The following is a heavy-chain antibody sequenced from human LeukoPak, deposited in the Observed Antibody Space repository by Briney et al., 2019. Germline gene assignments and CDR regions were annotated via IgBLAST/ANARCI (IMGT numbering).Heavy chain of an antibody. D-gene: IGHD3/OR15-3a*01. J-gene: IGHJ4*02. V-gene: IGHV4-39*01. CDR2: IYYSGST. CDR1: GGSISSSSYN. CDR3: ARHRDYYFDY. Sequence: PSETLSLTCTVSGGSISSSSYNWGWLGQAQGTGREWFGSIYYSGSTYENPSLKSRVTISVETSKNHFSLKLSSVTAADTAVYYCARHRDYYFDYWGQGTLVTVSS.